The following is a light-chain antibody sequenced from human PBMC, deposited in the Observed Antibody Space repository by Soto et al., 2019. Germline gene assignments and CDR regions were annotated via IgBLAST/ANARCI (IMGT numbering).Light chain of an antibody. CDR3: RQFGSSPGFT. CDR1: QSINNRY. J-gene: IGKJ3*01. CDR2: AAS. Sequence: EIVLTQSPGTLSLSPGERATLSCRASQSINNRYLAWYQQKPGQAPRLLIYAASSRATGIPDRFSGSGSGTDFTLTISRREPEDFAVYYCRQFGSSPGFTFGPGTKVDIK. V-gene: IGKV3-20*01.